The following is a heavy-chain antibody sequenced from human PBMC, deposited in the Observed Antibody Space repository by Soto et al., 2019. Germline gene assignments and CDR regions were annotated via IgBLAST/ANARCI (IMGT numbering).Heavy chain of an antibody. D-gene: IGHD6-19*01. J-gene: IGHJ4*01. Sequence: EVQLVESGGGLVQPGGSLGLSCSASGFTFRVYSMNWVRQAPGKGLEWVSYITSDERTIHYADSVKGRFTMSRDNAENSVYLQMTSLRDEETAVYYCTRSVEGHFDFWGQGILVTVSS. V-gene: IGHV3-48*02. CDR2: ITSDERTI. CDR1: GFTFRVYS. CDR3: TRSVEGHFDF.